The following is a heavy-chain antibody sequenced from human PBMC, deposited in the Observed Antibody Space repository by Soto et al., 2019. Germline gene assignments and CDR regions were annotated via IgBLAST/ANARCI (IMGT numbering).Heavy chain of an antibody. CDR1: GGSISSGDYY. CDR2: IYYSGST. J-gene: IGHJ6*02. CDR3: ARDRRVRGPTQHYYYYGMDV. V-gene: IGHV4-30-4*01. D-gene: IGHD3-10*01. Sequence: SSETLSLTCTVSGGSISSGDYYWSWIRQPPGKGLEWVGYIYYSGSTYYNPSLKSRVTISVDTSKNQFSLKLSSVTAADTAVYYCARDRRVRGPTQHYYYYGMDVWGQGTTVTVSS.